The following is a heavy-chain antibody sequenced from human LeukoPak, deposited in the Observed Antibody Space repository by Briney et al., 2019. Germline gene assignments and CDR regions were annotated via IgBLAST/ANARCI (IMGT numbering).Heavy chain of an antibody. CDR3: ARVGSSAQHFYYYYYYMDV. J-gene: IGHJ6*03. D-gene: IGHD6-19*01. V-gene: IGHV1-8*03. CDR1: GYTFTSYD. CDR2: MNPNSGNT. Sequence: GASVKVSCKASGYTFTSYDINWVRQAPGQGLEWMGWMNPNSGNTGYAQKFQGRVTITRNTSISTAYMELSSLRSEDTAVYYCARVGSSAQHFYYYYYYMDVWGKGTTVTVSS.